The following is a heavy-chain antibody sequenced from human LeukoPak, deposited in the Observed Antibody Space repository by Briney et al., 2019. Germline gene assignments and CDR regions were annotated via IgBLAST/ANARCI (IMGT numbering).Heavy chain of an antibody. J-gene: IGHJ4*02. CDR1: GGTFSSYA. V-gene: IGHV1-69*04. Sequence: SVKVSCKASGGTFSSYAISWVRQAPGQGLEWMGRIIPILGIANYAQKFQGRVTITADKSTSTAYMELSSLRSEDTAVYYCATIHIPYSSSLTLFDYWGQGTLVTVSS. CDR3: ATIHIPYSSSLTLFDY. D-gene: IGHD6-6*01. CDR2: IIPILGIA.